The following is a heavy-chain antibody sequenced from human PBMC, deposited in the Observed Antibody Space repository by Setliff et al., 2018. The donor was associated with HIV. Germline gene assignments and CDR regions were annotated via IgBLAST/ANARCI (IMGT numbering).Heavy chain of an antibody. J-gene: IGHJ5*02. V-gene: IGHV4-59*02. CDR1: GASVNYNT. CDR3: ARGGTSSNWFGP. CDR2: IYNSVTT. D-gene: IGHD2-2*01. Sequence: SETLSLTCSVSGASVNYNTWSWIQQAPGKGLQWIGFIYNSVTTNYNPSLKSRATISLDTSKNQFSLKLTTVTAADTAVYYCARGGTSSNWFGPWGQGTLVTVS.